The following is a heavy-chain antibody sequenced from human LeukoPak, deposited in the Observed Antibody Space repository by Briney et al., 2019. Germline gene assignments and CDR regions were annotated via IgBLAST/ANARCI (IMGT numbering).Heavy chain of an antibody. J-gene: IGHJ5*02. CDR1: GGSISSYY. Sequence: SETLSLTCTVSGGSISSYYWRWIRQPAGKGLAWIGRIYTSGSTNYNPSLKSRVTMSVDTSKNQFSLKLSSVTAADTAVYYCAGQSVYTSQYCSSTSCCPNWFDPWGQGTLVTVSS. CDR2: IYTSGST. D-gene: IGHD2-2*01. V-gene: IGHV4-4*07. CDR3: AGQSVYTSQYCSSTSCCPNWFDP.